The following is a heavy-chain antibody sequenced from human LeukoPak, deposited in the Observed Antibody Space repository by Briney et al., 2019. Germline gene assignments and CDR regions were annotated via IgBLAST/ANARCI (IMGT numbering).Heavy chain of an antibody. CDR2: ISYAGTKK. CDR3: ARPYCSGGSCYDY. Sequence: GGSLRLSCAASGFTFSSYGMHWVRQAPGKGLEWVALISYAGTKKYYADSVKGRFTISRDNAKNSLYLQMNSLRAEDTAVYYCARPYCSGGSCYDYWGQGTLVTVSS. J-gene: IGHJ4*02. V-gene: IGHV3-30*03. D-gene: IGHD2-15*01. CDR1: GFTFSSYG.